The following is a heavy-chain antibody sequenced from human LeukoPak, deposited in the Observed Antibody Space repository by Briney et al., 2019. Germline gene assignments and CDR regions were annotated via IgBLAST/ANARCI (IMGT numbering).Heavy chain of an antibody. V-gene: IGHV1-18*01. Sequence: ASVKVSCKASVYTFTSYGISWVRQAPGQGLEWMGWISAYNGNTNHAQKLQGRVTMTTDTSTSTAYMELRSLRSDDTAVYYCARDRKYCSGGSCEYYFDYWGQGTLVTVSS. CDR1: VYTFTSYG. D-gene: IGHD2-15*01. CDR2: ISAYNGNT. CDR3: ARDRKYCSGGSCEYYFDY. J-gene: IGHJ4*02.